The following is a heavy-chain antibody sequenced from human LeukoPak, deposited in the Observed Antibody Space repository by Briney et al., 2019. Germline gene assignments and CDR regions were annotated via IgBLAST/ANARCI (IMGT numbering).Heavy chain of an antibody. CDR1: GCTVSSNY. V-gene: IGHV3-53*01. Sequence: GGSLRLSCAASGCTVSSNYMSWVRQAPGKGLEWVSVIYSGGSTYYADSVKGRFTISRDNSKNTLYLQMNSLRAEDTAVYYCARVSAAGAAAGTIGWGQGTLVTVSS. CDR2: IYSGGST. J-gene: IGHJ4*02. CDR3: ARVSAAGAAAGTIG. D-gene: IGHD6-13*01.